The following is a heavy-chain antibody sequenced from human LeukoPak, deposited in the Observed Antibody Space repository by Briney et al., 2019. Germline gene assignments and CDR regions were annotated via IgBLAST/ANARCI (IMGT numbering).Heavy chain of an antibody. CDR3: ARAEPKSPPYYYDSSGPNDY. CDR2: IKQDGREK. V-gene: IGHV3-7*01. Sequence: PGGSLRLSCAASGFTFSSYWMSWVRQAPGKGLEWVANIKQDGREKYYVDSVKGRFTISRDNAKNSLYLQMNSLRAEDTAVYYCARAEPKSPPYYYDSSGPNDYWGQGTLVTVSS. D-gene: IGHD3-22*01. J-gene: IGHJ4*02. CDR1: GFTFSSYW.